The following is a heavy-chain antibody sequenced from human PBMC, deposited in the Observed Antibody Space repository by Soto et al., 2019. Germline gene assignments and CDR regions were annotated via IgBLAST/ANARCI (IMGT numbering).Heavy chain of an antibody. Sequence: PGGSLRLSCAASGFTFSSYAMHWVRQAPGKGLEWVARVDNEGIYTSYADSVKGRFTISRDNAKNTLYLQMNDLRVEDTAVYYCGSVFEYWGQGSLVTVSS. J-gene: IGHJ4*02. V-gene: IGHV3-74*01. CDR3: GSVFEY. CDR1: GFTFSSYA. CDR2: VDNEGIYT.